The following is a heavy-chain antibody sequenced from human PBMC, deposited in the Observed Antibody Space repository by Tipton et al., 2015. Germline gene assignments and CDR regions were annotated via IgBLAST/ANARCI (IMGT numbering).Heavy chain of an antibody. CDR3: ARGHYVSGLYSHYFDL. Sequence: TLSLTCTVSGGSISNYYWNWIRQPPGKGLEWIGYISYSGSPNNNPPLRSRVTISVDASTNQFSLQLSSLTAADTAVYYCARGHYVSGLYSHYFDLWGRGSLVTVSS. J-gene: IGHJ2*01. V-gene: IGHV4-59*12. D-gene: IGHD6-19*01. CDR2: ISYSGSP. CDR1: GGSISNYY.